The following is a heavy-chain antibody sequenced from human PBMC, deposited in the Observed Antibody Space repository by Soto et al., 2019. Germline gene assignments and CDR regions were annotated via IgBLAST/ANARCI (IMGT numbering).Heavy chain of an antibody. CDR3: GYWGSRSFDL. CDR1: GFSLSTSGLG. J-gene: IGHJ5*02. Sequence: QITLKESGPTLVKPTQTLTLTCTFSGFSLSTSGLGVGWIRQAPGKALEWLALIYWDDDKRYTPSLRYRLTITKDTPKNQVVLTVTNMEPVDAATYYCGYWGSRSFDLWGQGTLVTVSS. V-gene: IGHV2-5*02. CDR2: IYWDDDK. D-gene: IGHD3-16*01.